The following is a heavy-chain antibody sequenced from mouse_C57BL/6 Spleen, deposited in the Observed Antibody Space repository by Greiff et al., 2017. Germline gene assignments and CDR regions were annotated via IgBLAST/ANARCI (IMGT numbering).Heavy chain of an antibody. CDR2: IYPSDSET. J-gene: IGHJ4*01. Sequence: VQLQQPGAELVRPGSSVKLSCKASGYTFTSYWMDWVKQRPGQGLEWIGNIYPSDSETHYNQKFKDKATLTVDKSSSTAYMQLSSLTSEDSAVYYCARGGVGRMDYWGQGTSVTVSS. D-gene: IGHD4-1*01. V-gene: IGHV1-61*01. CDR3: ARGGVGRMDY. CDR1: GYTFTSYW.